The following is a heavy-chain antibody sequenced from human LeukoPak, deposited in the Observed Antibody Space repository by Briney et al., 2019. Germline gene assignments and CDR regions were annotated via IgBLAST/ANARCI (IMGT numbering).Heavy chain of an antibody. CDR3: ARDSAELDY. CDR1: GFTFSIYS. V-gene: IGHV3-21*01. Sequence: GGSLRLSCAASGFTFSIYSMNLVRQAPGKGLEWVSSISSSSSYIHYTDSVKGRFTISRDNAKNSLYLQMSSLTAEDTALYYCARDSAELDYWGQGTLVTVSS. D-gene: IGHD1-26*01. CDR2: ISSSSSYI. J-gene: IGHJ4*02.